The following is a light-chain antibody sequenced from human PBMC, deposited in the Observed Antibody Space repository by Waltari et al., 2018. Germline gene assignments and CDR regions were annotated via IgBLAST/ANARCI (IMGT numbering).Light chain of an antibody. V-gene: IGLV1-40*01. J-gene: IGLJ2*01. Sequence: QSVLTQPPSVSGAPGQRVTISCTGSGSNIGAGYDVHWYQPRPGEAPKLLIYGRPTRPLGVPYRFLGPQSGTSASRAIRGHQAGDEADYFCQSYDPSLSVVFGGGTKLTVV. CDR3: QSYDPSLSVV. CDR2: GRP. CDR1: GSNIGAGYD.